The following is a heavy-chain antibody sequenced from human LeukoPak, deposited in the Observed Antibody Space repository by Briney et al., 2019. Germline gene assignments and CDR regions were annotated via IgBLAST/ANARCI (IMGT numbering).Heavy chain of an antibody. CDR2: ISGSGGST. D-gene: IGHD2-2*01. J-gene: IGHJ4*02. V-gene: IGHV3-23*01. CDR1: GFTFSSYA. Sequence: PGGSLRLSCAASGFTFSSYAMSWVRQAPGKGLEWVLAISGSGGSTYYADSVKGRFTISRDNSKNTLYLQMNSLRAEDTAVYYCAKKGYCSSTSCPYYFDYWGQGTLVTVSS. CDR3: AKKGYCSSTSCPYYFDY.